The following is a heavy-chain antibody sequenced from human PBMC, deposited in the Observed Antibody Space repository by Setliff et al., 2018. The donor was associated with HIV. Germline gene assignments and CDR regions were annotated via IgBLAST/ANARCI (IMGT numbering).Heavy chain of an antibody. CDR1: GYTLTELS. V-gene: IGHV1-24*01. D-gene: IGHD3-22*01. Sequence: ASVKVSCKVSGYTLTELSIHWVRQAPGKGLEWMGGFDPEYDKTFYAQKFQGRVTMSEDTSTDTAYMELTNLRSEDTAVYYCATRAYDSSGYLRSRVSGAAFDIWGQGTMVTVSS. J-gene: IGHJ3*02. CDR2: FDPEYDKT. CDR3: ATRAYDSSGYLRSRVSGAAFDI.